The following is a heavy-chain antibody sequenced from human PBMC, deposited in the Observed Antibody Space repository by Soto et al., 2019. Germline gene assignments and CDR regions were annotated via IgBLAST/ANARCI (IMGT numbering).Heavy chain of an antibody. CDR1: GFTFSSYS. V-gene: IGHV3-21*01. D-gene: IGHD3-22*01. J-gene: IGHJ4*02. CDR2: ISSSSSYI. CDR3: ARDKGIDYYGSSGLLLT. Sequence: PGGSLRLSCAASGFTFSSYSMNWVRQALGKGLEWVSSISSSSSYIYYADSVKGRFTISRDNAKNSLYLQMNSLRAEDTAVYYCARDKGIDYYGSSGLLLTWRQGTLVTVSS.